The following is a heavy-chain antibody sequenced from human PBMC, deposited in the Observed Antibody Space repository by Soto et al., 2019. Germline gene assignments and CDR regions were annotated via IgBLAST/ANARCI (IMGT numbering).Heavy chain of an antibody. Sequence: QVQLQESGPGLVKPSETLSLTCTVSGGSITSYFWSWIRQSPGKGLEWIGYIHYSGSPNYNSSLKSRVTIPVDTSKNQCSLKLSSVTAADTAVYYCARVNQLARNRNAFDIWGQGTMVTVSS. CDR3: ARVNQLARNRNAFDI. V-gene: IGHV4-59*01. CDR2: IHYSGSP. D-gene: IGHD1-1*01. CDR1: GGSITSYF. J-gene: IGHJ3*02.